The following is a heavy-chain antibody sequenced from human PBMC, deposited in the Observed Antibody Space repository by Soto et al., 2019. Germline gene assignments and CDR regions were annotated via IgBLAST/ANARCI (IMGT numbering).Heavy chain of an antibody. CDR2: IYSGGST. CDR1: GFTVSSNY. V-gene: IGHV3-53*01. Sequence: PGGSLRLSCAASGFTVSSNYMSWVRQAPGKGLEWVSVIYSGGSTYYADSVKGRFTISRDNSKNTLYLQMNSLRAEDTAVYYCARFSIGWYREGIDSDWCQGTMGDVSS. J-gene: IGHJ4*02. D-gene: IGHD6-19*01. CDR3: ARFSIGWYREGIDSD.